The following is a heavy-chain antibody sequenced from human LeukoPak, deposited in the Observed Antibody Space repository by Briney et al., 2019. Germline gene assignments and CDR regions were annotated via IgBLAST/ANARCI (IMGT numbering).Heavy chain of an antibody. CDR3: AKDYPMVRGLSYFDY. D-gene: IGHD3-10*01. J-gene: IGHJ4*02. CDR1: GFTFSSYA. V-gene: IGHV3-30*04. CDR2: ISYDGSNK. Sequence: GGSLRLSCAASGFTFSSYAMHWVRQAPGKGLEWVAVISYDGSNKYYADSVKGRFTISRDKSKNTLYLQMNSLRAEDTAVYYCAKDYPMVRGLSYFDYWGQGTLVTVSS.